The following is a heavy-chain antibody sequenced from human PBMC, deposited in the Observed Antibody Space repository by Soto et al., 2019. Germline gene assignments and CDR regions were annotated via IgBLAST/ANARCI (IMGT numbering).Heavy chain of an antibody. J-gene: IGHJ3*02. CDR2: IYYSGST. D-gene: IGHD2-8*01. Sequence: QLQLQESGPGLVKPSETLSLTCTVSGGSISSSSYYWGWIRQPPGKGLEWIGSIYYSGSTYYKPSLKSRVTISVDTSKNQCSLKLSSVTAADTAVYYCARRGYYAISAFDIWGQGTMVTVSS. CDR1: GGSISSSSYY. V-gene: IGHV4-39*01. CDR3: ARRGYYAISAFDI.